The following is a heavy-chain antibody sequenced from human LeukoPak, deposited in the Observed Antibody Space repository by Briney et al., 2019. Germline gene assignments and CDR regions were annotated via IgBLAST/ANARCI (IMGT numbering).Heavy chain of an antibody. J-gene: IGHJ6*02. CDR2: ISYDGSNK. D-gene: IGHD2-2*01. CDR1: GFTFSSYA. CDR3: ARDLIVVVPAAMTALYYYYGMDV. Sequence: GGSLRLSCAASGFTFSSYAMHWVRQAPGKGLEWVAVISYDGSNKYYADSVKGRFTISRDNSKNTLYLQMNSLRAEDTAVYYCARDLIVVVPAAMTALYYYYGMDVWGQGTTVTVSS. V-gene: IGHV3-30-3*01.